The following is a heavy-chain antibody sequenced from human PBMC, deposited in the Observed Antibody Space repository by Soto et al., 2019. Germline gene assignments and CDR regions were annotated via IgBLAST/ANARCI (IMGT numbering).Heavy chain of an antibody. CDR1: GGSIGSSSYY. V-gene: IGHV4-39*01. D-gene: IGHD5-18*01. Sequence: XXTLSLPFTVSGGSIGSSSYYWGFIRQPPGKGLEWIGSIYYSGSTYYNPSLKSRVTISVDTSKNQFSLKLSSVTAAYMAVYYCARPSLDTAYAYFQHWGQGTLVTVS. CDR2: IYYSGST. CDR3: ARPSLDTAYAYFQH. J-gene: IGHJ1*01.